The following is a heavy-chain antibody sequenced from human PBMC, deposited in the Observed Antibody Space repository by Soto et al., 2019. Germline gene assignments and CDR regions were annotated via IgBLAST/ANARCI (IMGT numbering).Heavy chain of an antibody. CDR1: GYTFTSYY. J-gene: IGHJ4*02. Sequence: GASVKVSCKASGYTFTSYYMHWVRQAPGQGLEWMGIINPSGGSTSYAQKFQGRVTMTRDTSTSTVYMELSSLRSEDTAVYYCARAIGYYDSSGPFDYWGQGTLVTVSS. CDR3: ARAIGYYDSSGPFDY. V-gene: IGHV1-46*01. CDR2: INPSGGST. D-gene: IGHD3-22*01.